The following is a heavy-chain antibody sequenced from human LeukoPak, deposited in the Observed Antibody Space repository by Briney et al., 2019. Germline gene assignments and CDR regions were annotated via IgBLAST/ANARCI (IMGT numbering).Heavy chain of an antibody. V-gene: IGHV3-30-3*01. D-gene: IGHD3-10*01. CDR3: ARSHYYSSGSYIY. J-gene: IGHJ4*02. CDR1: GFTFNSYA. Sequence: GGSLRLSCAASGFTFNSYAMHWVRQAPGKGLEWVAVISYDGSNIYYADSVKGRFTISRDNSKNTVYLQMNSLRVEDTAVYYCARSHYYSSGSYIYWGQGTLVTVSS. CDR2: ISYDGSNI.